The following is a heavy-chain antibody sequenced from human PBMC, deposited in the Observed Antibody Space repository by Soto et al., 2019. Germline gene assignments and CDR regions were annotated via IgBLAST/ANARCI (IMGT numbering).Heavy chain of an antibody. CDR1: GGTFSSYA. V-gene: IGHV1-69*13. CDR2: IIPIFGTA. J-gene: IGHJ4*02. CDR3: ARDHSSPYYYGSGSPSAFDY. Sequence: GASVKVSCKASGGTFSSYAISWVRQAPGQGLEWMGGIIPIFGTANYAQKFQGRVTITADESTSTAYMELSSLRSEDTAVYYCARDHSSPYYYGSGSPSAFDYWGQGTLVTVSS. D-gene: IGHD3-10*01.